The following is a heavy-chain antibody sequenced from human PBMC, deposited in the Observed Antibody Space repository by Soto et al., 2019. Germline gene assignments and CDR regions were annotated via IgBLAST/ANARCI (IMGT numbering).Heavy chain of an antibody. J-gene: IGHJ6*02. V-gene: IGHV4-31*03. D-gene: IGHD4-4*01. Sequence: QVQLQESGPGLVKPSQTLSLTCTVSGGSISSGGYYWSWIRQHPGKGLEWLGYIYYSGSTYYNPSLKSRVTISVDTSKNQFSLKLSSVTAADTAVYYCARENSNYGYYYYGMDVWGQGTTVTVSS. CDR2: IYYSGST. CDR3: ARENSNYGYYYYGMDV. CDR1: GGSISSGGYY.